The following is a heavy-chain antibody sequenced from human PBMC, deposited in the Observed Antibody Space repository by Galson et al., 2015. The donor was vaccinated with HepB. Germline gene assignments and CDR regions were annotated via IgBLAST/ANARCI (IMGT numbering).Heavy chain of an antibody. D-gene: IGHD3-3*01. CDR3: AKYLDWRDYYLDV. CDR2: ISGGGDST. J-gene: IGHJ6*03. Sequence: SLRLSCAASGFTFSSYAMSWVRQAPGKGLEWVSGISGGGDSTYYADSVKGRFTISRDNSKNTLYLQMNSLRAEDTAVYYCAKYLDWRDYYLDVWGKGTTVTVSS. V-gene: IGHV3-23*01. CDR1: GFTFSSYA.